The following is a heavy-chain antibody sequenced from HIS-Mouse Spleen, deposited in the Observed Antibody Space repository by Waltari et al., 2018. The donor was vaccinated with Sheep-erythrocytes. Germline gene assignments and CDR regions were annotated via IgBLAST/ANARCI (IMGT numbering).Heavy chain of an antibody. CDR3: ARRTYYDFWSGYYTDAFDI. CDR2: IYPGDSAT. CDR1: GYSFTSYW. D-gene: IGHD3-3*01. V-gene: IGHV5-51*03. Sequence: EVQLVQSGAEVKKPGESLKISCKGSGYSFTSYWIGWVRQMPGKGLEGMGIIYPGDSATRYSPSFQGQVTISADKSISTAYLQWSSLKASDTAMYYCARRTYYDFWSGYYTDAFDIWGQGTMVTVSS. J-gene: IGHJ3*02.